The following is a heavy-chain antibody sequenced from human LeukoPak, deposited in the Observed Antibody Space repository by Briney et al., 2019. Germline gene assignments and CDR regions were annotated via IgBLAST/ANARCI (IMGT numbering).Heavy chain of an antibody. J-gene: IGHJ4*02. CDR3: ARGIYGDYFYY. Sequence: ASVKVSCKASGYTFTGYYMHWVRQAPGQGLEWMGWINAGNGNTKYSQKFQGRVTITRDTSASTAYMELSSLRSEDTAVYYCARGIYGDYFYYWGQGTLVTVSS. D-gene: IGHD4-17*01. CDR1: GYTFTGYY. CDR2: INAGNGNT. V-gene: IGHV1-3*01.